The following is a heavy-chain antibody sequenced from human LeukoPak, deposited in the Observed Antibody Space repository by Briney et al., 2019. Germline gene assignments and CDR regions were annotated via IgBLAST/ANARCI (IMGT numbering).Heavy chain of an antibody. CDR2: ISAYNGNT. D-gene: IGHD6-13*01. CDR1: GYTFTSYG. Sequence: ASVKVSCKASGYTFTSYGISWVRQAPGQGLEWMGWISAYNGNTNYAQKLQGRVTMTTDTSTSTAYMELRSLRSDDTAVYYCARDADRRYSSSSSPLGIWGQGTMVTVSS. CDR3: ARDADRRYSSSSSPLGI. J-gene: IGHJ3*02. V-gene: IGHV1-18*01.